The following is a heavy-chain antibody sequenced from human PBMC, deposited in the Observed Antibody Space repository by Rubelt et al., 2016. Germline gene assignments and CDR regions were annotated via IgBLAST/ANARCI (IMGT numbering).Heavy chain of an antibody. D-gene: IGHD3-3*01. V-gene: IGHV4-34*01. Sequence: QVQLQQWGAGLLKPSETLSLTCAVYGGSFSGYYWSWIRQPPGKGLEWIGEINHSGSTNYNPSRKGRVTISVDTSKNQFSLKLSSVTAADTAVYYCARFGVVTLFDYWGQGTLVTVSS. CDR3: ARFGVVTLFDY. CDR2: INHSGST. CDR1: GGSFSGYY. J-gene: IGHJ4*02.